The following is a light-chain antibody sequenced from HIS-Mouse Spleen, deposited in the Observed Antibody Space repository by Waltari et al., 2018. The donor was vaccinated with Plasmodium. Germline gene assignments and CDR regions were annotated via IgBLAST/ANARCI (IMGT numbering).Light chain of an antibody. CDR1: STDVGGYNY. V-gene: IGLV2-14*01. CDR3: SSYTSSSTL. J-gene: IGLJ1*01. CDR2: EVS. Sequence: QSALTQPASVSGSPGQSITISCTGTSTDVGGYNYVSWYQQPPGKAPKLTIYEVSNRPSGVSNRFSGSKSGNTASLTISGLQAEDEADYYCSSYTSSSTLFGTGTKVTVL.